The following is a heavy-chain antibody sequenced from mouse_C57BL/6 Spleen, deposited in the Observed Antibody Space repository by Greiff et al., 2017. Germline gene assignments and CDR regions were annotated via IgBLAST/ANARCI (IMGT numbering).Heavy chain of an antibody. CDR2: IDPSDSYT. CDR3: ARGGSCYVKAY. CDR1: GYTFTSYW. V-gene: IGHV1-69*01. Sequence: QVQLQQPGAELVMPGASVKLSCKASGYTFTSYWMHWVKQRPGQGLEWIGEIDPSDSYTNYNQKFKGKSTLTVDKSSSTAYMQLSSLTSEDSAVYYCARGGSCYVKAYWGQGTLVTVSA. J-gene: IGHJ3*01. D-gene: IGHD3-2*02.